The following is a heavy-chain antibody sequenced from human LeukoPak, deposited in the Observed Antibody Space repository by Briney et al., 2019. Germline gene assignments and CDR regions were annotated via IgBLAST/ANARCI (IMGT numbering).Heavy chain of an antibody. CDR2: INPNSGGT. Sequence: ASVKVSCKASGYTFTIYDINWVRQAPGQGLEWMGWINPNSGGTNYAQKFQGRVTMTRDTSISTAYMELSRLRSDDTAAYYCARLPLRSQRTEIDYWGQGTLVTVSS. V-gene: IGHV1-2*02. CDR3: ARLPLRSQRTEIDY. D-gene: IGHD2-15*01. CDR1: GYTFTIYD. J-gene: IGHJ4*02.